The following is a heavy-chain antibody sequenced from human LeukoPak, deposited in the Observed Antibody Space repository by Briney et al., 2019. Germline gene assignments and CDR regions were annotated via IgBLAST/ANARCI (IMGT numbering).Heavy chain of an antibody. V-gene: IGHV3-23*01. CDR2: ISGSGGST. CDR1: GLTFSSYA. Sequence: GGSLRLSCAASGLTFSSYAMSWVRQAPGKGLEWVSAISGSGGSTYYADSVKGRFTISRDNSKNTLYLQMNSLRAEDTAVYYCAKGRWLQPSMFDSWGQGTLVTVSS. J-gene: IGHJ4*02. CDR3: AKGRWLQPSMFDS. D-gene: IGHD5-24*01.